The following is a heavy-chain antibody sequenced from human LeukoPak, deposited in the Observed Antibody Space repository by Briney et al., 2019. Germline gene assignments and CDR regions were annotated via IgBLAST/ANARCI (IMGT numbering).Heavy chain of an antibody. Sequence: GASVKVSCKASGYTFTAYYIHWVRQAPGQGLEWMGWISPYSGATNSAQRFQGRVTMTRDMSISTAYMEVNRLTSDDTAVYYCARPASSPQRYFDYWGQGTPVTVSS. D-gene: IGHD6-13*01. V-gene: IGHV1-2*02. J-gene: IGHJ4*02. CDR3: ARPASSPQRYFDY. CDR1: GYTFTAYY. CDR2: ISPYSGAT.